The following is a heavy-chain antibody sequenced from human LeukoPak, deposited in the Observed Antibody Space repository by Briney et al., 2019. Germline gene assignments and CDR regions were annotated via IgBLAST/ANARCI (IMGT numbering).Heavy chain of an antibody. CDR1: GFTFSSYG. CDR3: AKDLDPVLLWFGEPTRYFDY. J-gene: IGHJ4*02. V-gene: IGHV3-23*01. CDR2: ISDGGGGT. D-gene: IGHD3-10*01. Sequence: GGSLRLSCAASGFTFSSYGMSWVRQAPGKGLEWVSTISDGGGGTYYADSVKGRFSISRDNSKNTLYLQMNSLRAEDTAVHYCAKDLDPVLLWFGEPTRYFDYWGQGTLVTVSS.